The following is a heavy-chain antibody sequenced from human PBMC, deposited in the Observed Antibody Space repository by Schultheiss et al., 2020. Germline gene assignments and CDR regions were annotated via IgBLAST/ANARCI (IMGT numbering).Heavy chain of an antibody. CDR2: ISAYNGNT. CDR3: ARAPPTVTNQYYYYGMDV. D-gene: IGHD4-17*01. Sequence: ASVKVSCKASGYTFTSYGISWVRQAPGQGLEWMGWISAYNGNTNYAQKLQGRVTMTTDTSTSTAYMELRSLRSDDTAVYYCARAPPTVTNQYYYYGMDVWGQGTTVTVYS. J-gene: IGHJ6*02. V-gene: IGHV1-18*01. CDR1: GYTFTSYG.